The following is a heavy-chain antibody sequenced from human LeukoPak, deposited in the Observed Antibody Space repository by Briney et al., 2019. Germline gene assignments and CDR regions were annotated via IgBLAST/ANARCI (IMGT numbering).Heavy chain of an antibody. J-gene: IGHJ3*02. V-gene: IGHV3-23*01. Sequence: PGGSLRLSCAASGIPLRAYAMSWVRQAPGKGLEWVSGISGSDGSTYYADSVEGRFTISRDTSKNTLYLQMNSLRAEDTAVYYCAKHTVTTLPSAFHIWGQGTLVTVSS. CDR2: ISGSDGST. D-gene: IGHD4-17*01. CDR1: GIPLRAYA. CDR3: AKHTVTTLPSAFHI.